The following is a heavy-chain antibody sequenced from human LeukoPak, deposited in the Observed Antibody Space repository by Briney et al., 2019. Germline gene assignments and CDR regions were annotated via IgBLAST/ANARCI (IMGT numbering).Heavy chain of an antibody. CDR1: GGSISSSSYY. CDR3: ARHGGSYAFDI. V-gene: IGHV4-39*01. D-gene: IGHD2-15*01. CDR2: IYYSGST. Sequence: PSETLSLTCTVSGGSISSSSYYWGWIRQPPGKGLEWIGSIYYSGSTYYNPSLKSRVTISVDTSKNQFSLKLSSVTAADTAVYYCARHGGSYAFDIWGQGTMVTVSS. J-gene: IGHJ3*02.